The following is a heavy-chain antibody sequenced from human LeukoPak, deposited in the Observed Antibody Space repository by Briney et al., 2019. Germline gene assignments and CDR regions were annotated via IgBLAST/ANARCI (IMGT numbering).Heavy chain of an antibody. V-gene: IGHV4-59*08. CDR3: VRHTWFGPRHWFDP. J-gene: IGHJ5*02. CDR1: VDSISTYY. CDR2: VYYSEST. Sequence: SETLSLTCTFSVDSISTYYWSWIRQPPGKGLEWIGYVYYSESTNYNPSLKSRVTMSIDTSKNQFFLELSSVTAADTAVYYCVRHTWFGPRHWFDPWGQGILVTVSS. D-gene: IGHD3-10*01.